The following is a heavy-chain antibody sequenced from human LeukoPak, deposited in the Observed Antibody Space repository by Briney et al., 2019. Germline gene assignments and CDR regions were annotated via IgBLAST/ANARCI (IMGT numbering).Heavy chain of an antibody. D-gene: IGHD1-1*01. CDR2: ISTSSSYI. CDR1: GFTFSSYS. J-gene: IGHJ3*02. Sequence: SGGSLRLSCAASGFTFSSYSMNWVRQAPGKWLEWVSFISTSSSYIYYADSLKGRFTISRDNAKNSLYLQMNSLRAEDTALYYCARAQLAVAKAFDIWGQGTMVTVSS. CDR3: ARAQLAVAKAFDI. V-gene: IGHV3-21*01.